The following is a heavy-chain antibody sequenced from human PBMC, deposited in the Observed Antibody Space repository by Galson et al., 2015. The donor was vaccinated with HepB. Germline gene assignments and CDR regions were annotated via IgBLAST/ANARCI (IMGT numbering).Heavy chain of an antibody. CDR2: ISGSGGST. Sequence: SLRLSCAASGFTVSSSYMSWVRQAPGKGLEWVSAISGSGGSTYYADSVKGRFTISRDNSKNTLYLQMNSLRAEDTAVYYCAKAHKSSSWYYYYYGMDVWGQGTTVTVSS. CDR1: GFTVSSSY. V-gene: IGHV3-23*01. J-gene: IGHJ6*02. CDR3: AKAHKSSSWYYYYYGMDV. D-gene: IGHD6-13*01.